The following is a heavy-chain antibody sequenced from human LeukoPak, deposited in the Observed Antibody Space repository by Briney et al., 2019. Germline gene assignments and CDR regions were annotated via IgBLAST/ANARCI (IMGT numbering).Heavy chain of an antibody. V-gene: IGHV3-43*02. CDR3: AKDTPLRGVTVFDY. J-gene: IGHJ4*02. CDR2: ISGDGGST. CDR1: GFTFDDYA. Sequence: PGGSLRLSCAASGFTFDDYAMHWGPPAPGKGPEWGSLISGDGGSTYHADSVKGRFTISRDNSKNSLYLQMNSLRTEDTALYYCAKDTPLRGVTVFDYWGQGTLVTVSS. D-gene: IGHD3-10*01.